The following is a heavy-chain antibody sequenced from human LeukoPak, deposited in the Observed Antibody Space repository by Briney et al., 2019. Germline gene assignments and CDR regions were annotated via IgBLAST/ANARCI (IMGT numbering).Heavy chain of an antibody. D-gene: IGHD3/OR15-3a*01. J-gene: IGHJ3*02. CDR3: AKSNGYGFVDI. Sequence: PSETLSLTCTVSGGSFSSYYWSWIRQPPGKGLEWIGNIFYSGRSYYSPSLRCRVTISLDTSRNQFSLKLISVTAADTAVYYWAKSNGYGFVDIWGRGTMVTVSS. V-gene: IGHV4-59*04. CDR2: IFYSGRS. CDR1: GGSFSSYY.